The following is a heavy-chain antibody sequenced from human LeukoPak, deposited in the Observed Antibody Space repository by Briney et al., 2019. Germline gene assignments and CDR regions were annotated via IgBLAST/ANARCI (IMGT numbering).Heavy chain of an antibody. CDR1: GFTFSSYS. J-gene: IGHJ4*02. V-gene: IGHV3-48*04. CDR3: ARTPNWVFDY. CDR2: ISTVSDTI. Sequence: GGSLRLSCAASGFTFSSYSMNWVRQAPGKGLEWVSFISTVSDTIHYADSVKGRFTISRDNAKNSLYLQMNSLRAEDTAVYYCARTPNWVFDYWGQGTLVTVSS. D-gene: IGHD1-1*01.